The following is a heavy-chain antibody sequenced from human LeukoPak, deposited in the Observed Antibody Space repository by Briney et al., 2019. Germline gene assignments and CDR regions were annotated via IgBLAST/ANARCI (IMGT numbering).Heavy chain of an antibody. CDR2: IYYSGST. CDR3: ARVDDSSGYFSYYYGMDV. CDR1: GDAINSGGYY. V-gene: IGHV4-31*03. D-gene: IGHD3-22*01. J-gene: IGHJ6*02. Sequence: SETLSLTCTVSGDAINSGGYYWNWIRQHPGKGLEWIGQIYYSGSTYYNPSLKIRVTISADTSKNQFSLRLSSVTAADTAVYYCARVDDSSGYFSYYYGMDVWGQGTTVTVSS.